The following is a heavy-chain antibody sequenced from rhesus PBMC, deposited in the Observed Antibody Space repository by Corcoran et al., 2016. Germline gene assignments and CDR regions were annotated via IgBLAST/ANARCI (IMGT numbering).Heavy chain of an antibody. V-gene: IGHV4-173*01. CDR3: ARGCAGSGCPLVHIDF. Sequence: QLQLQASGPGLVKPSETLSLACAGSGGSFSNNYWVWIRPAPGKGLEWIGRILGWGGIIDYNPSLKSRVTISTDTSKNQFSLKLTSVTAADTAVYFCARGCAGSGCPLVHIDFWGQGFLVTVSS. D-gene: IGHD2-21*01. CDR1: GGSFSNNY. CDR2: ILGWGGII. J-gene: IGHJ4*01.